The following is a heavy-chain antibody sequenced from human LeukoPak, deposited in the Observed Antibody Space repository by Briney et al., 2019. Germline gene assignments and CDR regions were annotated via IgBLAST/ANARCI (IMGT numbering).Heavy chain of an antibody. V-gene: IGHV3-7*03. D-gene: IGHD1-26*01. Sequence: GGSLRLSCVGSGFTFRDMWMSLFRQGLVEGPVCVAIIKKDGSHKYYVDSVKGRFTISRDNAQNSLYLQMSSLRVEDTAIYSCARVGWELLNLHFDPWGQGTLVTVSS. CDR2: IKKDGSHK. J-gene: IGHJ5*02. CDR3: ARVGWELLNLHFDP. CDR1: GFTFRDMW.